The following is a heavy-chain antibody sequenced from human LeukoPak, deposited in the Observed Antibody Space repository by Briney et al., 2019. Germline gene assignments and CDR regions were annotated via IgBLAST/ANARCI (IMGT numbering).Heavy chain of an antibody. V-gene: IGHV3-48*03. D-gene: IGHD3-9*01. CDR1: GFTFSSYE. CDR3: AGNRYDILAGLAFDI. Sequence: AGSLRLSCAASGFTFSSYEMNWVRQAPGKGLEWVSYISSSGSTIYYADSVKGRFTISRDNAKNSLYLQMNSLRAEDTAVYYCAGNRYDILAGLAFDIWGQGTMVTVSS. CDR2: ISSSGSTI. J-gene: IGHJ3*02.